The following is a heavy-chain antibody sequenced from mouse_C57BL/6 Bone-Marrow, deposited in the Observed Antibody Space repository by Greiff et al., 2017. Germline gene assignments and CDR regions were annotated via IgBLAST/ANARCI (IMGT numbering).Heavy chain of an antibody. D-gene: IGHD2-1*01. V-gene: IGHV2-2*01. CDR3: ARYGKKDYFDY. J-gene: IGHJ2*01. Sequence: VMLVESGPGLVQPSQSLSITCTVSGFSLTSYGVHWVRQSPGKGLEWLGVIWSGGSTDYNAAFISRLSISKDNSKSQVFFKMNSLQADDTAIYYCARYGKKDYFDYWGRGTTLTVSS. CDR1: GFSLTSYG. CDR2: IWSGGST.